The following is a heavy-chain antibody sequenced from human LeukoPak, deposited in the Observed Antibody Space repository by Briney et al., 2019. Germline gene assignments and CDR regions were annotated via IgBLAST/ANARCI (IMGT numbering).Heavy chain of an antibody. CDR3: ATYYCSTTSCYPYFFDY. CDR2: INPDNGHT. V-gene: IGHV1-18*01. CDR1: GYPFTRYG. J-gene: IGHJ4*02. Sequence: ASVKVSCKASGYPFTRYGISWVRQAPGQGLEWMGWINPDNGHTKYAQKFQGRVTMTTDTSTSTAHMELRSLRSDDTAVYYCATYYCSTTSCYPYFFDYWGQGTLVTVSS. D-gene: IGHD2-2*01.